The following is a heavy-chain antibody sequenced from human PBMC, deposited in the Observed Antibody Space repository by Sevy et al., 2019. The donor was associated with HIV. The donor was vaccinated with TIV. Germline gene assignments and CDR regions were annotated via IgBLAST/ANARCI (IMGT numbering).Heavy chain of an antibody. CDR1: DLRNYW. CDR3: VRDFNGYSDY. D-gene: IGHD3-22*01. CDR2: MNQDGNII. Sequence: GGSLRLSCVASDLRNYWMHWVRQVPGKGLVWVSRMNQDGNIINYADSVKGRFIISRGNARNTLYLQMNSLRADDTAVYYCVRDFNGYSDYWGQGTLVTVSS. J-gene: IGHJ4*02. V-gene: IGHV3-74*01.